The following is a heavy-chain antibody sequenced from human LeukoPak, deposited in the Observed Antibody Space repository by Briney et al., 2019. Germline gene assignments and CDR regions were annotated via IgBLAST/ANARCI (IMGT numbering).Heavy chain of an antibody. CDR2: ISSSTI. Sequence: GGSLRLSCAASGFTFSSYSMNWVRQAPGKGLEWVSYISSSTIYYADSVKGRFTISRDNAKNSLYLQMNSLRAEDTAVYYCARIKYYYDSSGYYSGPDYWGQGTLVTVSS. CDR3: ARIKYYYDSSGYYSGPDY. V-gene: IGHV3-48*04. D-gene: IGHD3-22*01. J-gene: IGHJ4*02. CDR1: GFTFSSYS.